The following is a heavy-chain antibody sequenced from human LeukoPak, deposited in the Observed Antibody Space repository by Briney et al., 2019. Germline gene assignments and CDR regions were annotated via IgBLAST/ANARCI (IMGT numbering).Heavy chain of an antibody. J-gene: IGHJ1*01. CDR3: ARVFRDYGDYEEYFQH. CDR1: GGSISSGDYY. D-gene: IGHD4-17*01. Sequence: SETLSLTCTVSGGSISSGDYYWSWIRQPPGKGLEWIGYIYYSGSTYYNPSLKSRVTISVDTSKNQLSLKLSSVTAADTAVYYCARVFRDYGDYEEYFQHWGQGTLVTVSS. V-gene: IGHV4-30-4*01. CDR2: IYYSGST.